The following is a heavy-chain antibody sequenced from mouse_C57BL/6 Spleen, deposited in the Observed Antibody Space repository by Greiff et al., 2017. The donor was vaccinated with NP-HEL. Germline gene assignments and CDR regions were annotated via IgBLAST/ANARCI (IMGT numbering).Heavy chain of an antibody. CDR2: ISNLAYSI. D-gene: IGHD2-4*01. CDR1: GFTFSDYG. J-gene: IGHJ4*01. CDR3: ARQAIYYDYTGYAMDY. V-gene: IGHV5-15*01. Sequence: EVQLVESGGGLVQPGGSLKLSCAASGFTFSDYGMAWVRQAPRQGPEWVAFISNLAYSIYYADTVTGRFTISRENAKNTLYLEMSSLRSEDTAMYYGARQAIYYDYTGYAMDYWGQGTSVTVSS.